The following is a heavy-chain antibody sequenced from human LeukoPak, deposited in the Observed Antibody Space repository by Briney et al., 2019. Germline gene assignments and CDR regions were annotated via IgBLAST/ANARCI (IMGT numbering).Heavy chain of an antibody. CDR1: GGSISSYY. D-gene: IGHD2-21*01. V-gene: IGHV4-59*08. CDR2: IYYSGST. Sequence: SGTLSLTCTVSGGSISSYYWSWIRQPPGKGLEWIGYIYYSGSTNYNPSLKSRVTISVDTSKNQFSLKLSSVTAADTAVYYCARHQRPINWFDPWGQGTLVTVSS. CDR3: ARHQRPINWFDP. J-gene: IGHJ5*02.